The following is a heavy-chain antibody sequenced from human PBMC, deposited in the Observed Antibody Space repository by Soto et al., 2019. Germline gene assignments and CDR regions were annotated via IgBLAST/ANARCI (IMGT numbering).Heavy chain of an antibody. CDR2: IIPIFGTA. CDR1: GGTFSSYA. CDR3: ASKTPDGYSIIS. D-gene: IGHD2-15*01. J-gene: IGHJ4*02. Sequence: GASVKVSCKASGGTFSSYAISWVRQAPGQGLEWMGGIIPIFGTANYAQKFQGRVTITADESTSTAYMELSSLRSEDTAVYYCASKTPDGYSIISWGQGTLVTVSS. V-gene: IGHV1-69*13.